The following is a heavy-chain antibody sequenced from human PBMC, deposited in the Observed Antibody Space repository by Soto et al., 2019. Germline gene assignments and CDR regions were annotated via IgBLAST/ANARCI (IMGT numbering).Heavy chain of an antibody. CDR2: ISSTSNTI. V-gene: IGHV3-48*01. Sequence: PGGSLRLSCAASGFTFSAYSMSWVRQAPGKGLEWVSYISSTSNTIYYADSVKGRFTISRDNAKNSLYLHMNSLSAEDTAVYYCARDRGCSGGICYRDLGYWGQGTLVTVPS. CDR3: ARDRGCSGGICYRDLGY. CDR1: GFTFSAYS. D-gene: IGHD2-15*01. J-gene: IGHJ4*02.